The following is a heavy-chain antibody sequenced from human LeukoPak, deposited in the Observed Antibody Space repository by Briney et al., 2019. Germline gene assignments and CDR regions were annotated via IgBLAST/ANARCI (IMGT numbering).Heavy chain of an antibody. V-gene: IGHV1-8*01. CDR2: MNPKSGNT. Sequence: ASVKVSCKVSGYTLTELSMHWVRQAPGQGLEWMGWMNPKSGNTGYAQNFQGRVTMTRNTSISTAYMELSGLRSDDTAVYYCARGREWLVAFDSWGQGALVTVSS. J-gene: IGHJ4*02. CDR1: GYTLTELS. CDR3: ARGREWLVAFDS. D-gene: IGHD6-19*01.